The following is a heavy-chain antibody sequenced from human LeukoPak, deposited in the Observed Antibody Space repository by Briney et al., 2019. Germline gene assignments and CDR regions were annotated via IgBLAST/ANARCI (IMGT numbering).Heavy chain of an antibody. CDR1: GYTLTELS. D-gene: IGHD4-23*01. V-gene: IGHV1-24*01. J-gene: IGHJ6*02. Sequence: ASVKVFCKVSGYTLTELSMHWVRQAPGKGLEWMGGFDPEDGETIYAQKFQGRVTMTEDTSTDTAYMELSSLRSGDTAVYYCARGYGGSQGMDVWGQGTTVTVSS. CDR3: ARGYGGSQGMDV. CDR2: FDPEDGET.